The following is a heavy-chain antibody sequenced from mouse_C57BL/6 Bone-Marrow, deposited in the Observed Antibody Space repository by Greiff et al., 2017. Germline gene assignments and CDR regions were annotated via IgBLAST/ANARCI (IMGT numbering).Heavy chain of an antibody. Sequence: QVQLQQPGAELVKPGASVKMSCKASGYTFTSYWITWVKQRPGQGLEWIGDIDPGSGSTNDHEKFKSKATLTVDTSSSTAYMQLSSLTSEDSAVYYDERPYYSNSWCFDVWGTGHTVPVSS. CDR3: ERPYYSNSWCFDV. J-gene: IGHJ1*03. CDR2: IDPGSGST. D-gene: IGHD2-5*01. CDR1: GYTFTSYW. V-gene: IGHV1-55*01.